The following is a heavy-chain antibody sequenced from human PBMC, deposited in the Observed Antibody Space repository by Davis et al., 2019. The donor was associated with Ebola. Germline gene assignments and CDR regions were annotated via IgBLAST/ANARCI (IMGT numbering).Heavy chain of an antibody. D-gene: IGHD5-12*01. J-gene: IGHJ5*02. CDR2: IKQDGSEK. Sequence: GSLKISCAASGFTFSSYWMSWVRQAPGKGLEWVANIKQDGSEKYYVDSVKGRFTISRDNAKNSLYLQMNSLRAEDTAVYYCARDIVATIFSWFDPWGQGTLVTVSS. V-gene: IGHV3-7*01. CDR3: ARDIVATIFSWFDP. CDR1: GFTFSSYW.